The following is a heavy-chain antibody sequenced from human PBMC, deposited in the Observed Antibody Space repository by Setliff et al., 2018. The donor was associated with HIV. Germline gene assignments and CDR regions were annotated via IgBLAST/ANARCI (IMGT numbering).Heavy chain of an antibody. D-gene: IGHD6-6*01. CDR1: GGTFSSYG. CDR3: AKESTIAARPARYFDL. CDR2: VIPIFGTA. J-gene: IGHJ2*01. Sequence: SVKVSCKASGGTFSSYGISWVRQAPGQGLEWMGGVIPIFGTANYAQKFQGRVTITADESMSTVYMDLSSLGSEGTAMYYCAKESTIAARPARYFDLWGRGTLITVSS. V-gene: IGHV1-69*13.